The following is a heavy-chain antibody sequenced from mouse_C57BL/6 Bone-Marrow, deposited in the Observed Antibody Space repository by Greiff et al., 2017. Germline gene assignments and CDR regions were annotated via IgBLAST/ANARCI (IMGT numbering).Heavy chain of an antibody. Sequence: QVQLQQSGAELVRPGASVKLSCKASGYTFTDYYINWVKQRPGQGLEWIARIYPGSGNTYYNEKFKGKATLTAEKSSSTAYMQLSSLTSEDSAVYFCARPYYYGYYYAMDYWGQGTSVTVSS. CDR2: IYPGSGNT. J-gene: IGHJ4*01. CDR3: ARPYYYGYYYAMDY. D-gene: IGHD1-1*01. V-gene: IGHV1-76*01. CDR1: GYTFTDYY.